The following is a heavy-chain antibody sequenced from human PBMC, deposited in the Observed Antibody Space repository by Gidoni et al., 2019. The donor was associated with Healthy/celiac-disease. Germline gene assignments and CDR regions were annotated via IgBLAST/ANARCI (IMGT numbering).Heavy chain of an antibody. CDR3: ARAVDPFIPFDI. J-gene: IGHJ3*02. V-gene: IGHV4-61*02. CDR1: GGSISSGSYY. D-gene: IGHD3-16*01. Sequence: QVQLQESGPGLVKPSQTLSLTSTVAGGSISSGSYYCSWIRQPAGKGLEWIGRIYTSGSTNYNPSLKSRVTISVDTSKNPSSLNLSSVTAADTAVYYCARAVDPFIPFDIWGQVTMATVSS. CDR2: IYTSGST.